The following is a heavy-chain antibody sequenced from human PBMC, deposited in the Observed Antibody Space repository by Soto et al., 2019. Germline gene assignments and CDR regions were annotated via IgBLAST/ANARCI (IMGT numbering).Heavy chain of an antibody. D-gene: IGHD2-21*01. CDR1: GGSITSNW. J-gene: IGHJ4*02. V-gene: IGHV4-4*02. Sequence: QVQLQESGPGLMKPSGTLSLTCAVSGGSITSNWWSWVRQPPGKGLEWIAEIFHTGSANYNPSLMGRLTISMDKSRSHLSLTLNSVTAADTAVYYCARHIAVSGTRGFDHWCQGTLVTVSS. CDR2: IFHTGSA. CDR3: ARHIAVSGTRGFDH.